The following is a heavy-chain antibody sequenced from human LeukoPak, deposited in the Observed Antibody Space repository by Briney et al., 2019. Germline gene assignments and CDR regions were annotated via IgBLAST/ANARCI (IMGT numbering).Heavy chain of an antibody. D-gene: IGHD3-22*01. J-gene: IGHJ5*02. Sequence: GGSLRLSCAASGFTVSSNYMSWVRQAPGKGLEWVSYISSSGSTIYYADSVKGRFTISRDNAKNSLYLQMNSLRAEDTAVYYCARWYYYETSGLYYGSFDNWGQGTLVTVSS. CDR3: ARWYYYETSGLYYGSFDN. V-gene: IGHV3-11*01. CDR2: ISSSGSTI. CDR1: GFTVSSNY.